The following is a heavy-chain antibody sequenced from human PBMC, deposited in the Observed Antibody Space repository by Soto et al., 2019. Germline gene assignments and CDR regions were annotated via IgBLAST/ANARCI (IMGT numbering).Heavy chain of an antibody. Sequence: PSETLSLTCAVSADSISSGYWWAWIRQPPGKGLEWVASIYHSGTTYYNPSLTSRVTISVDTSKNQFSLRLTSVTAADSAVYYCATIVGANDYWGQGTLVTVSS. D-gene: IGHD1-26*01. CDR2: IYHSGTT. CDR1: ADSISSGYW. V-gene: IGHV4-38-2*01. J-gene: IGHJ4*02. CDR3: ATIVGANDY.